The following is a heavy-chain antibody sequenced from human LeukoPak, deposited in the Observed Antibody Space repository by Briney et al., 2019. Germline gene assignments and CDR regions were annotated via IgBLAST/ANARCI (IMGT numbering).Heavy chain of an antibody. CDR3: ARASVSPYY. J-gene: IGHJ4*02. CDR1: GGSISSYY. Sequence: PSETLSLTCTVSGGSISSYYWSWIRQPPGKGLEWIGYIYYSGSTNYNPSLKSRVTISVDTSKNQFSLKLSSVTAADTAVYYCARASVSPYYWGQGTLVTVSS. CDR2: IYYSGST. D-gene: IGHD4-11*01. V-gene: IGHV4-59*01.